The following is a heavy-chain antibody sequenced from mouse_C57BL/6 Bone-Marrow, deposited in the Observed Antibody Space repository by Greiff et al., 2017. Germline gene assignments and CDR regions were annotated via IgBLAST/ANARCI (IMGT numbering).Heavy chain of an antibody. Sequence: QVQLQHSGPELVKPGASVKISCKASGYAFSSSWMNWVKQRPGKGLEWIGRIYPGDGDTNYNGKFKGKATLTADKSSSTAYMQLSSLTSEDSAVYFCARDGNYYGSSSFWYFDVWGTGTTVTVSS. CDR3: ARDGNYYGSSSFWYFDV. V-gene: IGHV1-82*01. CDR2: IYPGDGDT. J-gene: IGHJ1*03. CDR1: GYAFSSSW. D-gene: IGHD1-1*01.